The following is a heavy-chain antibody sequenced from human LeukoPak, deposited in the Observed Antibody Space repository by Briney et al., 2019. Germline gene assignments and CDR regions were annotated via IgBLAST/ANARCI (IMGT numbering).Heavy chain of an antibody. V-gene: IGHV2-5*01. J-gene: IGHJ4*02. CDR3: THHTEGGDGYNYFDY. CDR1: GFSLRSSGVG. D-gene: IGHD5-24*01. CDR2: IYWNDDK. Sequence: SGPTLVKPTQTLTLTCTFSGFSLRSSGVGVGWIRQPPGKALEWLAVIYWNDDKRYSPSLESRLTITKDTSKNQVVLTMTNLDPVDTATYFCTHHTEGGDGYNYFDYWGQGTLVTVSS.